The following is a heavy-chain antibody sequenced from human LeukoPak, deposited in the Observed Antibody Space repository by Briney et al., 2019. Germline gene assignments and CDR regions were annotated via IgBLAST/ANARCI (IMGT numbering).Heavy chain of an antibody. J-gene: IGHJ3*02. CDR2: IYYSGST. V-gene: IGHV4-59*01. D-gene: IGHD4-17*01. CDR1: GGSISSYY. Sequence: SETLSLTCTVSGGSISSYYWSWIRQPPGKGLEWIGYIYYSGSTNYNPSLKSRVTISVDTSKNQLSLKLSSVTAADTAVYYCARYSVTSDAFDIWGQGTMVTVSS. CDR3: ARYSVTSDAFDI.